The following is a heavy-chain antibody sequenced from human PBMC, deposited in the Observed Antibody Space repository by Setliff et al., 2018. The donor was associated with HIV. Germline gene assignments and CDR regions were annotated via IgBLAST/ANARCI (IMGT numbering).Heavy chain of an antibody. V-gene: IGHV4-59*12. J-gene: IGHJ4*02. CDR3: ARKGSSSRSQEYYYDF. D-gene: IGHD6-13*01. CDR1: GDSISNYY. CDR2: IYYSGST. Sequence: SETLSLTCTVSGDSISNYYWSWVRQPPGKGLEWIGYIYYSGSTNYNPSLKSRVTMSLDTSKNQFSLKLNSVTALDMAVYYCARKGSSSRSQEYYYDFWGQGTLVTVSS.